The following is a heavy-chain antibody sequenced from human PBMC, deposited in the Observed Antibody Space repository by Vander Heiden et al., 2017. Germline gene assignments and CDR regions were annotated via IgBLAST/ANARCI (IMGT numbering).Heavy chain of an antibody. V-gene: IGHV3-7*01. J-gene: IGHJ4*02. CDR1: GFTFTNYW. CDR3: ARIGYRSSSFDY. D-gene: IGHD6-6*01. Sequence: EVQLVESGGGLVQPGGSLRLSCAASGFTFTNYWMSWVRQAPGKGLEWVANIKQDGSEIDYLDSMKGRFTISRDIAKNSVHLQVSSLRAEDTAVYYCARIGYRSSSFDYWGQGILVTVSS. CDR2: IKQDGSEI.